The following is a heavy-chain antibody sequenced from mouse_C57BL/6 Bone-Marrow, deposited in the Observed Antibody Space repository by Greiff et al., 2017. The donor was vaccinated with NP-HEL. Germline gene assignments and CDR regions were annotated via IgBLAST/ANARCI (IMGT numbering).Heavy chain of an antibody. CDR3: ARPTTVVAMYFDV. J-gene: IGHJ1*03. Sequence: EVQGVESGGGLVQPGGSLKLSCAASGFTFSDYYMYWVRQTPEKRLEWVAYISNGGGSTYYPDTVKGRFTISRDNAKNTLYLQMSRLKSEDTAMYYCARPTTVVAMYFDVWGTGTTVTVSS. V-gene: IGHV5-12*01. D-gene: IGHD1-1*01. CDR1: GFTFSDYY. CDR2: ISNGGGST.